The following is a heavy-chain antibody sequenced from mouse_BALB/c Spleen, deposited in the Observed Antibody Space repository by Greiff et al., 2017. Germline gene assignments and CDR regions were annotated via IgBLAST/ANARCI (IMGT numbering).Heavy chain of an antibody. CDR3: ARDYYGSSPLFAY. J-gene: IGHJ3*01. CDR1: GFTFSDYY. Sequence: DVKLVESGGGLVKPGGSLKLSCAASGFTFSDYYMYWVRQTPEKRLEWVATISDGGSYTYYPDSVKGRFTISRDNAKNNLYLQMSSLKSEDTAMYYCARDYYGSSPLFAYWGQGTLVTVSA. CDR2: ISDGGSYT. V-gene: IGHV5-4*02. D-gene: IGHD1-1*01.